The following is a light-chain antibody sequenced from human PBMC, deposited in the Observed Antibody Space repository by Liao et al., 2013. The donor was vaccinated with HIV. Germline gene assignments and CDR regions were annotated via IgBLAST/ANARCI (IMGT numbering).Light chain of an antibody. V-gene: IGLV3-1*01. Sequence: SYDLTQPPSVSVSPGQTASITCSGDKLGDKYTCWYQQKAGQSPVLVMYQDNKRPSGIPERFSGSSSGNTATLTISGTQTMDEADYYCQTWDSGWVFGGGTKLTVL. CDR3: QTWDSGWV. CDR1: KLGDKY. CDR2: QDN. J-gene: IGLJ3*02.